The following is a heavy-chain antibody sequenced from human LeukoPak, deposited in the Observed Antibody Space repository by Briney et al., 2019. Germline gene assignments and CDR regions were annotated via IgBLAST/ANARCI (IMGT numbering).Heavy chain of an antibody. V-gene: IGHV3-23*01. CDR3: AKHPSVGNFDY. D-gene: IGHD1-26*01. J-gene: IGHJ4*02. Sequence: GGSLRLSCAASGFTFSSYAMSWVRQAPGKGLEWVSAISGSGGGTYYADSVKGRFTISRDNSKNTLYLQMNSPRAEDTAVYYCAKHPSVGNFDYWGQGTLVTVSS. CDR2: ISGSGGGT. CDR1: GFTFSSYA.